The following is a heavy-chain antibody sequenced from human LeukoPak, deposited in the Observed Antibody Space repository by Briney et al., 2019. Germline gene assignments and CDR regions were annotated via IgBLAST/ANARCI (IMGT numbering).Heavy chain of an antibody. D-gene: IGHD3-22*01. CDR2: IDHSGMT. Sequence: SETLSLTCAVSGDSVSSFGNSWSWIRQPPGKGLEWIGYIDHSGMTYNNPSLTSRATLSIDGSKNQFSLKLTSLTAADTAVYYCARRYRSGYGVFDYWGQGTVVTVSS. V-gene: IGHV4-30-2*01. CDR3: ARRYRSGYGVFDY. CDR1: GDSVSSFGNS. J-gene: IGHJ4*02.